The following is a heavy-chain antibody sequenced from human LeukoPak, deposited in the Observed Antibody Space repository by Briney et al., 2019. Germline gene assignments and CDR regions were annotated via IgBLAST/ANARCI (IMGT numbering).Heavy chain of an antibody. D-gene: IGHD2-21*02. Sequence: GGSLRLSCAASGFVFSDYGMHWVRQAPGKGLEWVAFVRYDGSNEYYADSMKGRFTISRDNSKNTLYLQMNNLRAEDTAVDSCARESGGGYHSAGPKYWGLGTLVTVSS. V-gene: IGHV3-30*02. CDR2: VRYDGSNE. J-gene: IGHJ4*02. CDR1: GFVFSDYG. CDR3: ARESGGGYHSAGPKY.